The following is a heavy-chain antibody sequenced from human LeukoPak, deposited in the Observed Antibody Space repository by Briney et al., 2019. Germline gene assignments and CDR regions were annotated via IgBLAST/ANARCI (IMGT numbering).Heavy chain of an antibody. J-gene: IGHJ4*02. CDR2: IYYSGST. CDR3: ARHASYSSSWTDFDY. V-gene: IGHV4-34*01. CDR1: GGSFSGYY. D-gene: IGHD6-13*01. Sequence: SETLSLTCAVYGGSFSGYYWSWIRQPPGKGLEWIGNIYYSGSTYYNPSLKSRVTISVDTSKNQFSLKLSSLTAADTAIYYCARHASYSSSWTDFDYWGQGALVTVSP.